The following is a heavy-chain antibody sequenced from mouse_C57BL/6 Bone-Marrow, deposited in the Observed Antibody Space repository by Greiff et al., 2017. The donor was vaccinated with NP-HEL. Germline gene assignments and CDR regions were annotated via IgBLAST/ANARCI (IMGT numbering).Heavy chain of an antibody. CDR1: GFTFSSYA. V-gene: IGHV5-4*03. J-gene: IGHJ3*01. D-gene: IGHD1-1*01. CDR3: ARITTVVGAY. CDR2: ISDGGSYT. Sequence: EVKLVESGGGLVKPGGSLKLSCAASGFTFSSYAMSWVRQTPEKRLEWVATISDGGSYTYYPDNVKGRFTISRDNAKNNLYLQMSHLKSEDTAMYYCARITTVVGAYWGQGTLVTVSA.